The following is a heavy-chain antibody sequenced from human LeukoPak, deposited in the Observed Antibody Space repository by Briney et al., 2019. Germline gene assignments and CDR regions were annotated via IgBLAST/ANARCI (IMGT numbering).Heavy chain of an antibody. V-gene: IGHV3-48*03. D-gene: IGHD4-11*01. CDR2: ISNSGDTI. J-gene: IGHJ6*03. CDR3: ARDATTTVGWVYMDV. Sequence: PGGSLRLSCVDSGFTFNTYELNWVHRAPGNGLEWVAHISNSGDTIHYATSVEDRFTISRDNAKNSVYLQMNSLRVEDTALYYCARDATTTVGWVYMDVWGKGTAVTIS. CDR1: GFTFNTYE.